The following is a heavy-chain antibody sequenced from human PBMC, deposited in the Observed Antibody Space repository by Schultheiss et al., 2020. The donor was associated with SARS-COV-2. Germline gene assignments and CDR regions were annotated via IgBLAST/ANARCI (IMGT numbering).Heavy chain of an antibody. V-gene: IGHV4-34*01. D-gene: IGHD3-16*01. CDR1: GGSFSGYY. CDR3: ARGSLGFEAG. CDR2: IFHSGST. Sequence: GSLRLSCAVYGGSFSGYYWSWIRQPPGKGLEWIGEIFHSGSTKYNPSLKSRVTISLDTSKNQFSLKLSSVTAADTAVYYCARGSLGFEAGWGQGTLVTVSS. J-gene: IGHJ4*02.